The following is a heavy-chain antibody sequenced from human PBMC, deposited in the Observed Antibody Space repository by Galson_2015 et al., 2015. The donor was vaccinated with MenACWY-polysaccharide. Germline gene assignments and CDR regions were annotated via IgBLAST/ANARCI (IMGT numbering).Heavy chain of an antibody. V-gene: IGHV3-48*01. CDR2: IGTSSSTI. CDR1: GFTFRTFP. J-gene: IGHJ5*02. D-gene: IGHD3-10*01. Sequence: SLRLSCAASGFTFRTFPMNWVRQTPGKGLEWVSYIGTSSSTISYADSVKGRFTISRDNAENSLYQQMNSLRVEDTAVYYCARGYMVRGGYFDPWGHGTLVTVSS. CDR3: ARGYMVRGGYFDP.